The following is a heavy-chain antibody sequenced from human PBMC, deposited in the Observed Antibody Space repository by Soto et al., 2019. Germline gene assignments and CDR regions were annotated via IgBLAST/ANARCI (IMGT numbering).Heavy chain of an antibody. Sequence: GGSLRLSCAASGFTFSTYSMNWVRQAPGKGLEWVSYISTTGSTIYYADSVKGRFTISRDNAKNSLYLQMTSLRAEDTAVYYCARYKGYCSGGSCYSAAGSGIWGQGTMVTVSS. D-gene: IGHD2-15*01. CDR2: ISTTGSTI. CDR1: GFTFSTYS. V-gene: IGHV3-48*01. CDR3: ARYKGYCSGGSCYSAAGSGI. J-gene: IGHJ3*02.